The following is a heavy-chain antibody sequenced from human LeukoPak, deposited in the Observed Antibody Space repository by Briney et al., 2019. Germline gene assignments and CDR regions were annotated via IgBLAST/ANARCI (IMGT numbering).Heavy chain of an antibody. J-gene: IGHJ4*02. CDR1: GGTFSSYA. V-gene: IGHV1-2*02. D-gene: IGHD6-19*01. CDR2: IKPNSGDT. Sequence: ASVKVSCKASGGTFSSYAISWVRQAPGQGLEWMGWIKPNSGDTNHTQNFQGRVTMTRDTSISTAYMELSRLRSDDTAVYYCATPARRGSGWYLDYWGQGTLVTVSS. CDR3: ATPARRGSGWYLDY.